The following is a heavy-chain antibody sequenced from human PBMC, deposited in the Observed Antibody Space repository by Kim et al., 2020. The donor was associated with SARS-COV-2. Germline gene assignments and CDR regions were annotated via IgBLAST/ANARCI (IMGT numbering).Heavy chain of an antibody. Sequence: YAQKFQGRVTITADESTSTAYMELSSLRSEDTAVYYCAREAGGWFNWFDPWGQGTLVTVSS. V-gene: IGHV1-69*01. D-gene: IGHD6-19*01. CDR3: AREAGGWFNWFDP. J-gene: IGHJ5*02.